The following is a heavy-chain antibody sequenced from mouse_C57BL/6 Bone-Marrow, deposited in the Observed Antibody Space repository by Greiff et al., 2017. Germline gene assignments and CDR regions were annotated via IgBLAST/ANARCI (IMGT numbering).Heavy chain of an antibody. Sequence: VQLQQSGAELVRPGASVKLSCTASGFNIKDDYMHWVKQRPEQGLEWIGWIDPENGDTEYASKFQGKATITPDTSSNTAYLQLSSLTSEDTAVYYCTTGVYYWYFDVWGTGTTVTVSS. CDR3: TTGVYYWYFDV. V-gene: IGHV14-4*01. CDR1: GFNIKDDY. D-gene: IGHD1-3*01. CDR2: IDPENGDT. J-gene: IGHJ1*03.